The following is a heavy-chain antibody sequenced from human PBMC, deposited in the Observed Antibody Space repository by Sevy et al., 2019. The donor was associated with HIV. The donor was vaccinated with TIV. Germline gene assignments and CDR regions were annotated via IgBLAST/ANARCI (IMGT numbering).Heavy chain of an antibody. CDR3: ARDTASVVVPAAKGAFDY. J-gene: IGHJ4*02. CDR1: GFTFSSYA. V-gene: IGHV3-30*04. CDR2: ISYDGSNK. Sequence: GGSLRLSCAASGFTFSSYAMHWVRQAPGKGLEWVAVISYDGSNKYYADSVKGRFTISRDNSKNTLYLQMNSLRAEDTAVYYCARDTASVVVPAAKGAFDYWGQGTLVTVSS. D-gene: IGHD2-2*01.